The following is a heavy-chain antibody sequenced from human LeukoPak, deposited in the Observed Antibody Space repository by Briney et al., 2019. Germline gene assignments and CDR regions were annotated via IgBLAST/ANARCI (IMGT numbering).Heavy chain of an antibody. CDR2: IIPIFGTA. Sequence: SVKVSCKASGGTFSSYAISWVRQAPGQGLEWMGGIIPIFGTANYAQKFQGRVTITTDESTSTAYMELSSLRSEDTAVYYCARWAPDYGGNFDYWGQGTLVTVSS. D-gene: IGHD4-23*01. CDR3: ARWAPDYGGNFDY. V-gene: IGHV1-69*05. CDR1: GGTFSSYA. J-gene: IGHJ4*02.